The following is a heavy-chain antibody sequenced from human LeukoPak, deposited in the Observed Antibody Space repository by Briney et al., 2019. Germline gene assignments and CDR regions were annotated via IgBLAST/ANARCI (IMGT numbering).Heavy chain of an antibody. J-gene: IGHJ4*02. CDR1: GYSFVFFG. V-gene: IGHV1-18*01. CDR3: ARAVSGSLYGDFDF. CDR2: IDSHNGDR. Sequence: AASVKVSCKASGYSFVFFGVAWVRQAPGQGLEWMGWIDSHNGDRNYAEKFQDRVTMTTDTSTTTSYMELRSLRSDDTAVHYCARAVSGSLYGDFDFWGQGTLVTVSA. D-gene: IGHD1-26*01.